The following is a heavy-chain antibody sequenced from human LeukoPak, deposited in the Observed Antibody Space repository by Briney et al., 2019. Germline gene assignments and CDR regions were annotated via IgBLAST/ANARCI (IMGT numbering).Heavy chain of an antibody. Sequence: ASETLSLTCAVYGGSFSGYYWSWIRQPPGKGLEWIGEINHSGSTNYNPSLKSRVTISVDTSKNQFSLKLSSVTAADTAVYYCARASIGYSPYAFDIWGQGTMVTVSS. CDR1: GGSFSGYY. CDR2: INHSGST. V-gene: IGHV4-34*01. CDR3: ARASIGYSPYAFDI. D-gene: IGHD2/OR15-2a*01. J-gene: IGHJ3*02.